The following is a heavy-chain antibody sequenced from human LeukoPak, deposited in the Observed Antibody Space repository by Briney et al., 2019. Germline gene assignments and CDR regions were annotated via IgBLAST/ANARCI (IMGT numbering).Heavy chain of an antibody. CDR2: IYTSGST. V-gene: IGHV4-61*02. J-gene: IGHJ4*02. CDR3: AREGGPMVRGEDYFDY. Sequence: SETMSLTCTVSGGSISSGSYYWSWIRQPAGKGLEWIGRIYTSGSTNYNPSLKSRVTISVDTSKNQFSLKLSSVTAADTAVYYCAREGGPMVRGEDYFDYWGQGTLVTVSS. D-gene: IGHD3-10*01. CDR1: GGSISSGSYY.